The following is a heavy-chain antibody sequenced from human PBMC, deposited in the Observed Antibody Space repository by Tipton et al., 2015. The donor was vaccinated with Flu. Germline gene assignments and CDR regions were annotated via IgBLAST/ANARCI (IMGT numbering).Heavy chain of an antibody. J-gene: IGHJ5*02. CDR2: ISGSGVSK. V-gene: IGHV3-23*01. CDR1: GFTFSNFA. Sequence: SLRLSCAASGFTFSNFAMSWVRQVSGKGLEWVSSISGSGVSKYYADSVKGRFTISRDNSKNTLYLQMNSLRAEDTAIYSCAKGCSGDSCYSVSWSWFDPWGQGTLVTVSS. D-gene: IGHD2-15*01. CDR3: AKGCSGDSCYSVSWSWFDP.